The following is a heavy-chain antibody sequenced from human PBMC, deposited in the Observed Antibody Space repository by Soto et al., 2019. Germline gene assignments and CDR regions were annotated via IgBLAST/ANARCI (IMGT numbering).Heavy chain of an antibody. CDR3: ARGREFDS. V-gene: IGHV4-30-2*01. Sequence: SETLSLTCAVSGGSLTSGTYSWNWIRQPPGKGLEWIGCIFPSGTTYYNPSLKSRVSISIDVSKNQFSLNLRSLTAADTAVYYCARGREFDSWGQGTLVTVSS. J-gene: IGHJ4*02. CDR2: IFPSGTT. CDR1: GGSLTSGTYS.